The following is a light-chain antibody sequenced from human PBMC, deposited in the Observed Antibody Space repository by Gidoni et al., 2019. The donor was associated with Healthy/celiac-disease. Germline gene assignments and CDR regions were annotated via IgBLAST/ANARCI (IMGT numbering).Light chain of an antibody. V-gene: IGKV1-33*01. J-gene: IGKJ3*01. Sequence: DIQMTQSPSSLSASVGDRVTIPCQASQDISNYLNWYQQKPGKAPKLLIYDASNLETGVPSRFSGSGPGTDFTFTISSLQPEDIATYYCQQYDNLPFTFGPGTKVDIK. CDR2: DAS. CDR1: QDISNY. CDR3: QQYDNLPFT.